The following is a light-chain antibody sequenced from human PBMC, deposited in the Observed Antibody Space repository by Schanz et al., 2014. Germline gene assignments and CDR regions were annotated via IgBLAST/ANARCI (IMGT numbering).Light chain of an antibody. J-gene: IGKJ1*01. V-gene: IGKV3-15*01. CDR3: QQYNGGT. CDR2: GAS. Sequence: EIVLTQSPGTLSLSPGERATLSCRASQSVSSSYLAWYQQKPGQAPRLLIYGASTRATGIPARFSGSGSGTEFTLTISSLQSEDLAVYYCQQYNGGTFGQGTKVEIK. CDR1: QSVSSSY.